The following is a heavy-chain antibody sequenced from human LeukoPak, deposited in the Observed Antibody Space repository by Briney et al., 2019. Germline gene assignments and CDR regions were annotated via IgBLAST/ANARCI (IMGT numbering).Heavy chain of an antibody. D-gene: IGHD4-11*01. V-gene: IGHV3-48*04. CDR2: ISSSSSTI. Sequence: GGSLRLSCAASGFTFSSYSMNWVRQAPGKGLEWVSYISSSSSTIYYADSVKGRFTISRDNAKNSLYLQMNSLRAEDTAVYYCARESFYSNLSFDYWGQGTLVTVSS. J-gene: IGHJ4*02. CDR1: GFTFSSYS. CDR3: ARESFYSNLSFDY.